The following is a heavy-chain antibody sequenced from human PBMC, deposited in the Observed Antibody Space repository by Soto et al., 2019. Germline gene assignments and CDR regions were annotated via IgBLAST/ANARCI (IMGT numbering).Heavy chain of an antibody. CDR3: ARERAVAGRFCWFDP. Sequence: SVKVSFNASGGTFSSYDISLVRHTPGQGLEWMGGIIPIFGTANYAQKFQGRVTITADESTSTAYMELSSLRSEDTAVYYCARERAVAGRFCWFDPWGQGTLVTVSS. CDR1: GGTFSSYD. V-gene: IGHV1-69*01. D-gene: IGHD6-19*01. CDR2: IIPIFGTA. J-gene: IGHJ5*02.